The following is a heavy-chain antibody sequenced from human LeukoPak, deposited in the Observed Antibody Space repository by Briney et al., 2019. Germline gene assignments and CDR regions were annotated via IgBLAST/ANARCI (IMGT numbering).Heavy chain of an antibody. CDR3: IGSNGYPEY. CDR2: INADGSST. Sequence: GGSLRLSCAASGFTFSSYYMRWIRQAPGKGLLWVSRINADGSSTAYADSVKGRFTISRDNAKDPLYLQMSSLRVEDTAVYYCIGSNGYPEYWGQGTLVTVSS. CDR1: GFTFSSYY. J-gene: IGHJ4*02. V-gene: IGHV3-74*03. D-gene: IGHD3-22*01.